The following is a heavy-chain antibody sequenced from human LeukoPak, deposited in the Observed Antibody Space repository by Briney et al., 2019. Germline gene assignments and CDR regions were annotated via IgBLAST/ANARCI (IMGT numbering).Heavy chain of an antibody. J-gene: IGHJ3*02. V-gene: IGHV3-21*01. Sequence: PGGSLRLSCAASGFTFSKYRINWVRQAPGKGLEWVSSISSSSSYIYYADSVKGRFTISRDNAKNSLYLQMNSLRAEDTAVYYCAGATPFGDAFDIWGQGTMVTVSS. CDR2: ISSSSSYI. D-gene: IGHD3-10*01. CDR1: GFTFSKYR. CDR3: AGATPFGDAFDI.